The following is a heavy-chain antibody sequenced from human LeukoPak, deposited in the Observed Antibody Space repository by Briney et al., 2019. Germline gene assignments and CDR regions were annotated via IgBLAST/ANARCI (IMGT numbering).Heavy chain of an antibody. CDR2: IGSDSTHI. V-gene: IGHV3-23*01. Sequence: PGGSLRLFCEGSELTFSGYAMKWVRQAPGKGLQWVSVIGSDSTHIHYADSVRGRFTISRDNSRKTLYLQMNSLRVEDTAVYYCATYEQTTVTTEFWGQGTLVSVSS. J-gene: IGHJ4*02. CDR3: ATYEQTTVTTEF. CDR1: ELTFSGYA. D-gene: IGHD4-17*01.